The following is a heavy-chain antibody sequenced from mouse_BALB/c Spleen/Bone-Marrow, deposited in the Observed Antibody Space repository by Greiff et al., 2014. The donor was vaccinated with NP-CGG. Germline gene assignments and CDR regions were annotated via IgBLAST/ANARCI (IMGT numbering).Heavy chain of an antibody. J-gene: IGHJ4*01. V-gene: IGHV2-9*02. CDR1: GFSLTSYG. CDR3: ARVYGSSYDPYYYAMDY. Sequence: QVQLQQSGPGLVAPSQSLSITCTVSGFSLTSYGVYWARQPPGKGLEWLGVIWAGGSTNYNSGLMSRLSISKDNSKSQVLLKMSSLQTDDTAMYYCARVYGSSYDPYYYAMDYWGQGTSVTVSS. CDR2: IWAGGST. D-gene: IGHD1-1*01.